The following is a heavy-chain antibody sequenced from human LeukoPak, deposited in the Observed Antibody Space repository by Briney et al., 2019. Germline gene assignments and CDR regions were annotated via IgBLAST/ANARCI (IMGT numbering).Heavy chain of an antibody. CDR3: AGEGDNWFDP. Sequence: GGSLRLSCAASGFTFSSYSMNWVRQAPGKGLEWVSYISSSSSTIYYADSVKGRFTISRDNAKNSLYLQMNSLRAEDTAVYYCAGEGDNWFDPWGQGTLVTVSS. V-gene: IGHV3-48*01. CDR1: GFTFSSYS. CDR2: ISSSSSTI. D-gene: IGHD3-16*01. J-gene: IGHJ5*02.